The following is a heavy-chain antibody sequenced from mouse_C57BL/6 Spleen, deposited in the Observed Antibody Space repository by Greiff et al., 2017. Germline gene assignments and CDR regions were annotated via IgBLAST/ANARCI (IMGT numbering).Heavy chain of an antibody. CDR2: IDPEDGET. Sequence: VQLQQSGAELVKPGASVKLSCTASGFNIKDYYMHWVKQRTEQGLEWIGRIDPEDGETKYAPKFQGKATITADTSSNTAYLQRSSLTSEDTAVDYCARDYGSLYWYFDVWGTGTTVTVSS. V-gene: IGHV14-2*01. CDR1: GFNIKDYY. D-gene: IGHD1-1*01. CDR3: ARDYGSLYWYFDV. J-gene: IGHJ1*03.